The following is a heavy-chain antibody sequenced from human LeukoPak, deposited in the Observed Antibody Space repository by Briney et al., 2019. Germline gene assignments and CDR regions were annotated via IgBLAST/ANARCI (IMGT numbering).Heavy chain of an antibody. CDR3: ARDDPLVPAAKGY. V-gene: IGHV1-18*01. J-gene: IGHJ4*02. CDR2: ISAYNGNT. D-gene: IGHD2-2*01. Sequence: ASVRVSCRASGYTFISYGITWVRQAPGQGLEGMGWISAYNGNTNYAQKLQGRVTMTTDTSTSTAYMELRSLRSDDTAVYYCARDDPLVPAAKGYWGQGTLVTVSS. CDR1: GYTFISYG.